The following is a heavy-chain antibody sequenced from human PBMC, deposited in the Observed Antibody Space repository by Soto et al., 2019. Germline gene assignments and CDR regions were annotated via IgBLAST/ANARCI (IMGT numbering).Heavy chain of an antibody. J-gene: IGHJ4*02. CDR1: GYTFTSFD. Sequence: QVQLVQSGAEVKKPGASVKVSCKASGYTFTSFDINWVRQATGQGLEWMGWMNPNSGNTGYAQKFQGRVTMTRNTSISTAYMELSTLRSEDTAVYYCARERTSSWRFDYWGQETLVTVSS. D-gene: IGHD6-13*01. CDR2: MNPNSGNT. V-gene: IGHV1-8*01. CDR3: ARERTSSWRFDY.